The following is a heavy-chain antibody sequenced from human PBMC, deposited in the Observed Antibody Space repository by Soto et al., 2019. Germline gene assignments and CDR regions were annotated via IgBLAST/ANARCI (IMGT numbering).Heavy chain of an antibody. Sequence: PSETLSLTCTVSGGSISSYYCSWIRQPPGKGLEWIGYIYYSGSTNYNPSLKSRVTISVDTSKNQFSLKLSSVTAADTAVYYCARSGTTNAFDIWAKGQWSPSPQ. J-gene: IGHJ3*02. CDR3: ARSGTTNAFDI. CDR2: IYYSGST. CDR1: GGSISSYY. V-gene: IGHV4-59*01. D-gene: IGHD1-26*01.